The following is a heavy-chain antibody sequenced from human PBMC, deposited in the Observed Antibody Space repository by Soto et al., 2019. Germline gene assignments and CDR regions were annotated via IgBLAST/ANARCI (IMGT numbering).Heavy chain of an antibody. Sequence: SSETLSLTCTVSGGSISSYYWSWIRQPPGKGLEWIGYIYYSGSTNYNPSLKSRVTISVDTSKNQFSLKLSSVTAADTAVYYCASSYAGDFDYWGQGTRVTVSS. J-gene: IGHJ4*02. CDR3: ASSYAGDFDY. CDR2: IYYSGST. CDR1: GGSISSYY. D-gene: IGHD7-27*01. V-gene: IGHV4-59*01.